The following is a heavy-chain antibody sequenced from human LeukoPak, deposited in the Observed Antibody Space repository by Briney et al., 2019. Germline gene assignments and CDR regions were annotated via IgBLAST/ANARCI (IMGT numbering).Heavy chain of an antibody. CDR3: TREPFAPFHKFFDY. CDR1: GYTFTNYY. CDR2: IRPSGGT. V-gene: IGHV1-46*01. J-gene: IGHJ4*02. D-gene: IGHD2/OR15-2a*01. Sequence: GASVKVSCKASGYTFTNYYMHWVRQAPGQGLEWMGLIRPSGGTSYAQKFQGRFTMTRDTSTSTVYMELSSLISEDTAVYYCTREPFAPFHKFFDYWGQGTLVTVSS.